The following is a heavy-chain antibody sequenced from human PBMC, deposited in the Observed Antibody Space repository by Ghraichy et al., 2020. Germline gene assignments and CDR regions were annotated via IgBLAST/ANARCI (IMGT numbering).Heavy chain of an antibody. CDR2: VSNSGRDT. J-gene: IGHJ4*01. Sequence: GGSLRLSCAASGLTFTSYAMSWVRQAPGKGLEWVSTVSNSGRDTHHADSVRGRFTISRDNVKNMVYLYLTSLRVEDTAVYFGAKERYGSVDGTRYFDFWGQGTLVTVSS. V-gene: IGHV3-23*01. D-gene: IGHD5-24*01. CDR3: AKERYGSVDGTRYFDF. CDR1: GLTFTSYA.